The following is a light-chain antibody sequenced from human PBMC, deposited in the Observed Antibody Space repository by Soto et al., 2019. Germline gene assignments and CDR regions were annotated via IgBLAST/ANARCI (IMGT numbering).Light chain of an antibody. CDR3: EPYDNSAGT. J-gene: IGKJ1*01. Sequence: EILLRQSPGTLSLYPGERATLACRVGQSVSSRYLAWYQQKPGQAPRLLIYGASSRATGITDRFRGSGCGPDFHLCISGLETEDFAVYYCEPYDNSAGTLGQGTKVDI. V-gene: IGKV3-20*01. CDR2: GAS. CDR1: QSVSSRY.